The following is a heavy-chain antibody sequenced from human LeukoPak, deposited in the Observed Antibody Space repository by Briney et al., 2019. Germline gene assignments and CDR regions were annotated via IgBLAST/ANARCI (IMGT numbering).Heavy chain of an antibody. CDR1: GYTFTGYY. J-gene: IGHJ4*02. D-gene: IGHD6-19*01. CDR2: INPNSGGT. V-gene: IGHV1-2*02. CDR3: AREWRYSSGWYTLYYFDY. Sequence: GASVKVSCKASGYTFTGYYMHWVRQAPGQGLEWTGWINPNSGGTNYAQKFQGRVTMTRDTSISTAYMELSRLRSDDTAVYYCAREWRYSSGWYTLYYFDYWGQGTLVTVSS.